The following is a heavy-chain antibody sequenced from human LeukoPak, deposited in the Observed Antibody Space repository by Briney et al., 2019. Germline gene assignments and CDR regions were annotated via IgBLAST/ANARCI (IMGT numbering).Heavy chain of an antibody. CDR3: ARHNSYGSTYNWFDP. V-gene: IGHV4-4*02. Sequence: PSGTLSLTCAVSGGSIKSNNWWSWVRQPPGKGLEWIGTIYYSGSTFYNPSLKSRVTISVDTSKNQYSLNLTSVTAADTAVYYCARHNSYGSTYNWFDPWGQGTLVTVSS. CDR1: GGSIKSNNW. D-gene: IGHD5-18*01. J-gene: IGHJ5*02. CDR2: IYYSGST.